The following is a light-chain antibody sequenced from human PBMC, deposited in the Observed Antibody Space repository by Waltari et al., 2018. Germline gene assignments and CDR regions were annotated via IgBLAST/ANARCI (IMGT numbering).Light chain of an antibody. CDR2: KAS. V-gene: IGKV1-5*03. CDR1: QSISSW. CDR3: QQYTSFSLT. J-gene: IGKJ4*01. Sequence: DIQMTQSPSSLSASIGNRVTFTFRASQSISSWLAWYQQKPGKAPKLLISKASTLERGVPSRFSGSGSGTEFTLTISSLQPDDFATYYCQQYTSFSLTFGGGTTVEIK.